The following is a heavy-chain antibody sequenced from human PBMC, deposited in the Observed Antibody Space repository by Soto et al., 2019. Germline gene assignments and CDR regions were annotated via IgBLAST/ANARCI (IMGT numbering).Heavy chain of an antibody. CDR3: ARGKSPGPGGSMDV. Sequence: GGSIRLPCAASGFTLSNYWMHWVRQAPGKGLMWVSRINPDGTITPYAASVKGRFTISRANAKHTLYMQMNSQRAEDTAVFCCARGKSPGPGGSMDVWGQGTTVTVSS. D-gene: IGHD3-16*01. V-gene: IGHV3-74*01. J-gene: IGHJ6*02. CDR1: GFTLSNYW. CDR2: INPDGTIT.